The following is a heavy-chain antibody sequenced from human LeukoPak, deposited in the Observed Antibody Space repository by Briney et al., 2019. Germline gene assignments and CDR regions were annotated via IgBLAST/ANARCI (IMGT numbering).Heavy chain of an antibody. CDR3: ARVEWEYTAMVTGPRGMDV. J-gene: IGHJ6*02. CDR2: INPSGGST. CDR1: GYTFTSYY. Sequence: ASVKVSCKASGYTFTSYYMHWVRQAPGQGLEWMGIINPSGGSTSYAQKFQGRVTMTRDTSTSTVYMELSSLRSEDTAVYHCARVEWEYTAMVTGPRGMDVWGQGTTVTVSS. V-gene: IGHV1-46*01. D-gene: IGHD5-18*01.